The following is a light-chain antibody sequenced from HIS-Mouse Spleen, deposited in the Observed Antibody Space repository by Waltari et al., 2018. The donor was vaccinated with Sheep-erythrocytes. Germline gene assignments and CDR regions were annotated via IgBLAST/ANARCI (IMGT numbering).Light chain of an antibody. V-gene: IGLV2-11*01. CDR1: SSDVGGYHY. CDR2: DAS. J-gene: IGLJ1*01. Sequence: QSALTQPRSVSGSPGQSVTISCPGTSSDVGGYHYVSWYQQLPGKAPKLMISDASKRPSGVPDRFSGSKSGNTASLTISGLQAEDEADYYCCSYAGSYNYVFGTGTKVTVL. CDR3: CSYAGSYNYV.